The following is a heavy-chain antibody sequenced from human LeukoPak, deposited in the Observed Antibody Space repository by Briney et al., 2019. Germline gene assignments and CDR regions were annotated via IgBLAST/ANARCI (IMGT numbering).Heavy chain of an antibody. D-gene: IGHD3-22*01. CDR3: AKSSPRGFYYDSSGYYPDY. Sequence: GGSLRLSCAASGFTFSHYYMHWVRQVPGKGLVWVSRLNTDGSVTRYADSVKGRFTITRDNAKNTLYLQMNSLRAEDTAVYYCAKSSPRGFYYDSSGYYPDYWGQGTLVTVSS. CDR1: GFTFSHYY. CDR2: LNTDGSVT. V-gene: IGHV3-74*01. J-gene: IGHJ4*02.